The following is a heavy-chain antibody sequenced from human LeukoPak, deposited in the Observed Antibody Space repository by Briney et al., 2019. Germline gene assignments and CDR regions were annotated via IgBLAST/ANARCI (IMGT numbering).Heavy chain of an antibody. CDR3: ARGRWFGELLWGFFDY. CDR1: GGSFRGYY. D-gene: IGHD3-10*01. V-gene: IGHV4-34*01. J-gene: IGHJ4*02. CDR2: INHSGST. Sequence: SSEPLSLARAVYGGSFRGYYWSWIRQPPGKGLEGVGEINHSGSTNFKPSPKSRVAISIDTSKKQIPLNLNSVTAADTAVYYCARGRWFGELLWGFFDYWGQGTLVTVSS.